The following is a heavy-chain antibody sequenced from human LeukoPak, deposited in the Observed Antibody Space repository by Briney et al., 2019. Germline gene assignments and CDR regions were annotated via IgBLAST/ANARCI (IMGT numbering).Heavy chain of an antibody. J-gene: IGHJ3*02. CDR2: IYTSGST. CDR3: ARPAAFYGLGTYAFEI. CDR1: GGSISSYY. V-gene: IGHV4-4*07. D-gene: IGHD3-10*01. Sequence: PSETLSLTCTVSGGSISSYYWRWIRQPARKGLVWIGRIYTSGSTNYNPSLKSRLTISVDTSKNQFSLKLRSVTAEDTAVYYCARPAAFYGLGTYAFEIWGQGKMVSVSS.